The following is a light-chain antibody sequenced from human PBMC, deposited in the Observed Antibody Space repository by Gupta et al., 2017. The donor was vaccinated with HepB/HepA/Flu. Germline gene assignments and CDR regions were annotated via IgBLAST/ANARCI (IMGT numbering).Light chain of an antibody. V-gene: IGKV1-12*01. CDR3: QQYYSYPRT. Sequence: DIHMTHSPSSVSASVGDRVTITCRASQGVSSWLAWFQQKPGKAPKLLIHAASSLQGGVPSRFSGSGSGTHFTLTISSLQPEDSATYYCQQYYSYPRTFGPGTKVEIK. CDR1: QGVSSW. J-gene: IGKJ1*01. CDR2: AAS.